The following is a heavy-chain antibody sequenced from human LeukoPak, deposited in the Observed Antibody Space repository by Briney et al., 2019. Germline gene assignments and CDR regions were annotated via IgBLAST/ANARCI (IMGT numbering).Heavy chain of an antibody. Sequence: ASVKVSCKVSGYTLTELSMHWVRQAPGKGLEWMGGFDPEDGETIYAQKFQGRVTMTEDTSTDTAYMELSSLRSEDTAVYYCARRWGIAAGFDYWGQGTLVTVSS. D-gene: IGHD6-13*01. CDR1: GYTLTELS. CDR2: FDPEDGET. CDR3: ARRWGIAAGFDY. V-gene: IGHV1-24*01. J-gene: IGHJ4*02.